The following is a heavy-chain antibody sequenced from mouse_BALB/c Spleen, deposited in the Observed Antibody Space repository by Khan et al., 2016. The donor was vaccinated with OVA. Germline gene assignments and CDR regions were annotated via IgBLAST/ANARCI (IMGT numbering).Heavy chain of an antibody. CDR2: IWGGGTT. CDR3: AKGGWSYYYTLDY. Sequence: QVQLKESGPGLVAPSQNLSITCTVSGFSLSDYGVSWIRQPPGKGLEWLGVIWGGGTTYYNSALKSRLSISKDNSKSQVFLKMSSLQSDDTAMFYCAKGGWSYYYTLDYGGKGTLVTGSS. J-gene: IGHJ4*01. CDR1: GFSLSDYG. V-gene: IGHV2-6-5*01.